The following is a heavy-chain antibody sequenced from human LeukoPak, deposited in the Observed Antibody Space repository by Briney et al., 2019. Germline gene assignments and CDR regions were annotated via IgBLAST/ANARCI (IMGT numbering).Heavy chain of an antibody. J-gene: IGHJ6*02. CDR3: AKATRGRYCSSTSCYGAYYYYGMDV. V-gene: IGHV3-23*01. CDR2: MSGSGGST. D-gene: IGHD2-2*01. Sequence: GGSLRLSCAASGFTFSSYSMSWVRQAPGKGLEWVSAMSGSGGSTYYADSVKGRFTISRDNSKNTLYLQMNSLRAEDTAVYYCAKATRGRYCSSTSCYGAYYYYGMDVWGQGTTVTVS. CDR1: GFTFSSYS.